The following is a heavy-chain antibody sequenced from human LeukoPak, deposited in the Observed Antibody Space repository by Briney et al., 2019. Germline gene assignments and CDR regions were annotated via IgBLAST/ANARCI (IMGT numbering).Heavy chain of an antibody. Sequence: SEALSLTCTVSGGSISSYYWSWIRQPPGKGLEWIGYIYYSGSTNYNPSLKSRVTISVDTSKNQFSLKLSSVTAADTAVYYCARDRRIEDDAFDIWGQGTMVTVSS. V-gene: IGHV4-59*01. CDR1: GGSISSYY. CDR3: ARDRRIEDDAFDI. D-gene: IGHD2/OR15-2a*01. J-gene: IGHJ3*02. CDR2: IYYSGST.